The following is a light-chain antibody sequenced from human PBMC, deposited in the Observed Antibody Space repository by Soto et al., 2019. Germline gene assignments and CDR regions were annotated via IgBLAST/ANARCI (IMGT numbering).Light chain of an antibody. CDR2: GAS. J-gene: IGKJ1*01. CDR1: QSVSSTY. Sequence: EIVLTQSPGTLSLSPGERATLSCKASQSVSSTYLAWYQQKPGQAPRLLISGASSRATGIPDRFSGSGSGTDFTLTITRLEPEDFAVYYCQQYGSSPKMFGQGTKVDIK. V-gene: IGKV3-20*01. CDR3: QQYGSSPKM.